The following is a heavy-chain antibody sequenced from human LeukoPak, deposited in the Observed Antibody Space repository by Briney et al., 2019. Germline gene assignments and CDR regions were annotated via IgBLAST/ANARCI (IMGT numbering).Heavy chain of an antibody. V-gene: IGHV3-23*01. CDR1: GFTFSSYE. CDR2: ISGIGGST. CDR3: ARPLYYYDSSGPRPLYYFDY. J-gene: IGHJ4*02. Sequence: GGSLRLSCAASGFTFSSYEMNWVRQAPGKGLEWVSAISGIGGSTYYADSVKGRFTISRDNSKNTLYLQMNSLRAEDTAVYYCARPLYYYDSSGPRPLYYFDYWGQGTLVTVSS. D-gene: IGHD3-22*01.